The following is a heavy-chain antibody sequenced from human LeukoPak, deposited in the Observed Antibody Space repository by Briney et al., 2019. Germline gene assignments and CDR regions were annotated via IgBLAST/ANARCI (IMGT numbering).Heavy chain of an antibody. J-gene: IGHJ4*02. CDR1: GGSISSYY. V-gene: IGHV4-4*07. D-gene: IGHD3-9*01. Sequence: SETLSLTCTVSGGSISSYYWSWIRQPAGKGLEWIGRIYTSGSTNYNPSLKSRVTMSVDTSKNQFSLKLSSVTAADTAVYYCASRAAAYYDILTGSEDYYFDYWGQGTLVTVSS. CDR2: IYTSGST. CDR3: ASRAAAYYDILTGSEDYYFDY.